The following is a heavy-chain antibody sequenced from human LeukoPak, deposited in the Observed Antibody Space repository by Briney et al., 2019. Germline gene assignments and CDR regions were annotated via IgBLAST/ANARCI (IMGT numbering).Heavy chain of an antibody. CDR3: ATDYGDS. CDR1: GYTLTELS. CDR2: FDAEDGET. Sequence: ASVKVSCKVSGYTLTELSMHWVRQAPGKGLEWMGGFDAEDGETIYAQKFQGRVTMTEDTSTDTAYMELSSLRSEDTAVDFCATDYGDSWGQGTLVTVSS. J-gene: IGHJ4*02. V-gene: IGHV1-24*01. D-gene: IGHD4-17*01.